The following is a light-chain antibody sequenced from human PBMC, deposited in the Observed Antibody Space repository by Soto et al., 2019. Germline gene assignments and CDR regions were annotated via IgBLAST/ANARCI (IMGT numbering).Light chain of an antibody. CDR3: QQYGSSPPRT. Sequence: EIVLTQSPGTLSLSPGERANLSCRASQSVSLNYLAWYQQKPGQAPRLLVFDASTRATGIPDRFSGSGSGTDFILTINRLEPEDFAVYYCQQYGSSPPRTFGQGTKVEI. CDR2: DAS. CDR1: QSVSLNY. V-gene: IGKV3-20*01. J-gene: IGKJ1*01.